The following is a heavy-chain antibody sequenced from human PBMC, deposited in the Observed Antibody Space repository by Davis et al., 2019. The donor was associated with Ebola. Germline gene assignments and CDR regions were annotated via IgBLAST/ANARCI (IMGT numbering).Heavy chain of an antibody. Sequence: GESLKISCAASGFTFSSYGLSWVRQAPGKGLEWVSYISSSSSYTNYADSVKGRFTISRDNAKNSLYLQMNSLRAEDTAVYYCARIAAAEGMDVWGQGTTVTVSS. D-gene: IGHD6-13*01. CDR1: GFTFSSYG. J-gene: IGHJ6*02. CDR2: ISSSSSYT. V-gene: IGHV3-21*05. CDR3: ARIAAAEGMDV.